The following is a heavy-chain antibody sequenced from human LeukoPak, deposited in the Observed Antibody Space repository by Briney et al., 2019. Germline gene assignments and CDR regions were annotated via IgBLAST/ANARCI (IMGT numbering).Heavy chain of an antibody. CDR1: GYTFTSYG. Sequence: ASVKVSCTASGYTFTSYGISWVRQAPGQGLKWMGWISAYNGNTNYAQKLQGRVTMTTDASTSTAYMELRSLRSDDTAVYYCARAARWAAAKLFDYWGQGTLVTVSS. D-gene: IGHD6-13*01. J-gene: IGHJ4*02. CDR2: ISAYNGNT. V-gene: IGHV1-18*01. CDR3: ARAARWAAAKLFDY.